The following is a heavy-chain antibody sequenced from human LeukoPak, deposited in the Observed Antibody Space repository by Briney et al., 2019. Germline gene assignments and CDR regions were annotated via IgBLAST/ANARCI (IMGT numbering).Heavy chain of an antibody. CDR2: ISGSGGST. J-gene: IGHJ4*02. Sequence: PGGSLRLSCAASGFTFSSYAMSWVRQAPGKGLEWVSAISGSGGSTYYADSVKGRFTISRDNSKNTLYLQMNSLRAEDTAVYYCAKDRAAIVVVPAAPRRSYYFDYWGQGTLVTVSS. CDR3: AKDRAAIVVVPAAPRRSYYFDY. CDR1: GFTFSSYA. D-gene: IGHD2-2*01. V-gene: IGHV3-23*01.